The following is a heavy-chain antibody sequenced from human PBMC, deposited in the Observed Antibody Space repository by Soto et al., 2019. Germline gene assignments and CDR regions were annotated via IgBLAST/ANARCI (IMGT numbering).Heavy chain of an antibody. D-gene: IGHD6-13*01. J-gene: IGHJ4*02. CDR2: ISYDGSNK. Sequence: PGESLKISCAASGFTFSSYGMHWVRQAPGKGLEWVAVISYDGSNKYYADSVKGRFTISRDNSKNTLYLQMNSLRAEDTAVYYCAKDRERIAAAALDYWGQGTLVTVSS. V-gene: IGHV3-30*18. CDR1: GFTFSSYG. CDR3: AKDRERIAAAALDY.